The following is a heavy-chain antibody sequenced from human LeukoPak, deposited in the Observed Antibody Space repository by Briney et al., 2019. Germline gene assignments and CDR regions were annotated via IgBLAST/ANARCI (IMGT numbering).Heavy chain of an antibody. Sequence: GGSLRLSCAASGITFSSYSMNWVRQVPGKGLEWVSYISSSSSTIYYADSVKGRFTISRDNAKNSLYLQMNSLRAEDTAVYYCARDPYSGTYGNTYYYYMDVWGKGTTVTVSS. V-gene: IGHV3-48*01. CDR1: GITFSSYS. J-gene: IGHJ6*03. CDR2: ISSSSSTI. D-gene: IGHD1-26*01. CDR3: ARDPYSGTYGNTYYYYMDV.